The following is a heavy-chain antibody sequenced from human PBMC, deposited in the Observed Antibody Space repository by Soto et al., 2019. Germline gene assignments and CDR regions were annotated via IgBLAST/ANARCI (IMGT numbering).Heavy chain of an antibody. CDR2: IIPILGIA. Sequence: ASVKVSCKASGGTFSSYTISWVRQAPGQGLEWMGRIIPILGIANYAQKFQGRVTITADKSTSTAYMELSSLRSEDTAVYYCASGYGNYVNYYYYYMDVWGKGTTVTVSS. D-gene: IGHD4-17*01. J-gene: IGHJ6*03. CDR3: ASGYGNYVNYYYYYMDV. CDR1: GGTFSSYT. V-gene: IGHV1-69*02.